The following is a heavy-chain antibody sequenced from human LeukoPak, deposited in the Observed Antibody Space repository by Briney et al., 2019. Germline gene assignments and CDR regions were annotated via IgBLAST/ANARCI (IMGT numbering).Heavy chain of an antibody. CDR2: ISGSGGST. CDR3: AKPPFGGYYQTFDS. J-gene: IGHJ4*02. D-gene: IGHD2-2*01. V-gene: IGHV3-23*01. CDR1: GFTFSSYA. Sequence: GGSLRLSCAASGFTFSSYAMSWVRQAPGKGLEWVSAISGSGGSTYYAVSVKGRFTISRDNSKNTLYLQMNSLRAEDTAVYYCAKPPFGGYYQTFDSWGQGTLVTVSS.